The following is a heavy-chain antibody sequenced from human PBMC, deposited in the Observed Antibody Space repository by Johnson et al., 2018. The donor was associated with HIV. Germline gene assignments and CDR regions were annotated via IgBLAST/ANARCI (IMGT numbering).Heavy chain of an antibody. J-gene: IGHJ3*02. CDR2: INSKTDGGTT. CDR1: GFTFSNAW. Sequence: VQLVESGGGVVQPGRSLRLSCAASGFTFSNAWMSWVRQAPGKGLEWVGRINSKTDGGTTDYAAPVKGRFTISRDDSKNTLYLQRNSLKTEDTAVYYCTTVAGGASDIWGQGTMVTVSS. V-gene: IGHV3-15*01. CDR3: TTVAGGASDI. D-gene: IGHD3-16*01.